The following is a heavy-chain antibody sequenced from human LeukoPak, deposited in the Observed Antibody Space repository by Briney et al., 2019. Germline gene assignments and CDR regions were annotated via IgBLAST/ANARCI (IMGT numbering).Heavy chain of an antibody. Sequence: GASVKVSCKVSGYTLTELSMHWVRQAPGKGLEWMGGFDPEDGETIYAQKFQGRATMTEDTSTDTAYMELSSLRSEDTAVYYCATYKIYCSSTSCYGFYWGQGTLVTVSS. CDR2: FDPEDGET. D-gene: IGHD2-2*01. V-gene: IGHV1-24*01. J-gene: IGHJ4*02. CDR1: GYTLTELS. CDR3: ATYKIYCSSTSCYGFY.